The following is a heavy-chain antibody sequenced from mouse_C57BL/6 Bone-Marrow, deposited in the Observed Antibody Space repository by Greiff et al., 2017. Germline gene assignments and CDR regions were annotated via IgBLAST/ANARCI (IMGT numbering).Heavy chain of an antibody. J-gene: IGHJ2*01. CDR3: TTDTTALFAY. CDR1: GFNIKDDY. D-gene: IGHD1-2*01. CDR2: IDPENGDT. V-gene: IGHV14-4*01. Sequence: VQLQQSGAELVRPGASVKLSCTASGFNIKDDYMHWVKQRPEQGLEWIGWIDPENGDTEYASKFQGKATITADTSSNTAYLQLSSLTSEDTAVYYCTTDTTALFAYWGQGTTLTVSS.